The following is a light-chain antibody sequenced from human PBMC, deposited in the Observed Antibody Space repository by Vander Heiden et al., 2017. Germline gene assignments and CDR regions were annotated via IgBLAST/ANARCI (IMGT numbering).Light chain of an antibody. CDR3: QSYDSSRSGSV. CDR2: GNS. J-gene: IGLJ3*02. Sequence: QSVLTQPPSVSGAPGQRVTISCTGSSSNIGAGYDVHWYQQLPGTAPKLLIYGNSNRPSGVPDRFSGSKSGTSASVAITGLQAEDEADYYCQSYDSSRSGSVFGGGTKLTVL. CDR1: SSNIGAGYD. V-gene: IGLV1-40*01.